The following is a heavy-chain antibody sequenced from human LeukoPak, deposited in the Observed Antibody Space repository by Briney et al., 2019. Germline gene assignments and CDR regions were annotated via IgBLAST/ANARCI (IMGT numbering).Heavy chain of an antibody. J-gene: IGHJ5*02. CDR2: ISYDGSNK. Sequence: PGRSLRLPCAASGFTFSTYAMHWVRQAPGKGLEWVAVISYDGSNKYYADSVKGRFTISRDNSKNTLYLQMNTLRAEDTAVYYCAKDVSWNWFDPWGQGTLVTVSS. V-gene: IGHV3-30*18. CDR3: AKDVSWNWFDP. CDR1: GFTFSTYA.